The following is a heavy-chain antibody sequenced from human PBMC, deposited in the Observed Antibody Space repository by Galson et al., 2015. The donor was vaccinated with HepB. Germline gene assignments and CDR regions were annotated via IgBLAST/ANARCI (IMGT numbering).Heavy chain of an antibody. V-gene: IGHV5-10-1*01. J-gene: IGHJ5*02. D-gene: IGHD1-1*01. CDR1: GTKFINYW. Sequence: QSGAEVKKAGESLRISCMASGTKFINYWVNWVRQMTGTGLEWIGKIDPDDSFVNYSPSFEGHVIISIDTSASTAYLEWTSLRASDTAIYYCSRLDPLNWFDPWGQGTLVTVSS. CDR3: SRLDPLNWFDP. CDR2: IDPDDSFV.